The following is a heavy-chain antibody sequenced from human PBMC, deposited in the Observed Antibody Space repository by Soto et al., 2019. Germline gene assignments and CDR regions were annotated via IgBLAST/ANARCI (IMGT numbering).Heavy chain of an antibody. J-gene: IGHJ4*02. CDR2: INPNSGGT. V-gene: IGHV1-2*04. CDR3: ARASSITIFGVVIMVPLDY. Sequence: ASVKVSCKASGYTFTGYYMHWVRQAPGQGLEWMGWINPNSGGTNYAQKFQGWVTMTRDTSISTAYMELSRLRSDDTAVYYCARASSITIFGVVIMVPLDYWGQGTLVTVSS. D-gene: IGHD3-3*01. CDR1: GYTFTGYY.